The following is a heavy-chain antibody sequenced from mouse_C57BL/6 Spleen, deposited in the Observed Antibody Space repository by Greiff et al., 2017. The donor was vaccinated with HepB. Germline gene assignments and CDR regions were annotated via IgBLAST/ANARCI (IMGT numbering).Heavy chain of an antibody. D-gene: IGHD2-4*01. CDR1: GFSFNTYA. Sequence: EVQLVESGGGLVQPKGSLKLSCAASGFSFNTYAMNWVRQAPGKGLEWVARIRSKSNNYATYYADSVKDRFTISRDDSESMLYLQMNNLKTEDTAMYYCVRNYDYDDRFDYWGQGTTLTVSS. V-gene: IGHV10-1*01. J-gene: IGHJ2*01. CDR3: VRNYDYDDRFDY. CDR2: IRSKSNNYAT.